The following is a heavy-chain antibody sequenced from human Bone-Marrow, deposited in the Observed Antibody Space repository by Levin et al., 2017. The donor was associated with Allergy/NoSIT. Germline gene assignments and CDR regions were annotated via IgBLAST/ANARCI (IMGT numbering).Heavy chain of an antibody. CDR1: GFTFSSYE. Sequence: GESLKISCAASGFTFSSYEMNWVRQAPGKGLEWVSYISSSGSTIYYADSVKGRFTISRDNAKNSLYLQMNSLRAEDTAVYYCARRGGSEYDFWSGYQYYYYYYMDVWGKGTTVTVSS. CDR2: ISSSGSTI. CDR3: ARRGGSEYDFWSGYQYYYYYYMDV. V-gene: IGHV3-48*03. D-gene: IGHD3-3*01. J-gene: IGHJ6*03.